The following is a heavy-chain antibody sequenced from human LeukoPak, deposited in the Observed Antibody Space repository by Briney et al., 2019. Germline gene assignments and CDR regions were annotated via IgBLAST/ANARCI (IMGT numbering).Heavy chain of an antibody. Sequence: PGGSLGLSCAASGFTFTNAWMSWVRQAPGKGLEWVGRIKSKTDGGTTDYAAPVKGRFTISRDDSKNTLYLQMNSLKVEDTAVYYCTTVPDYSSSWNAEYFQHWGQGTLVTVSS. V-gene: IGHV3-15*01. CDR3: TTVPDYSSSWNAEYFQH. D-gene: IGHD6-13*01. J-gene: IGHJ1*01. CDR1: GFTFTNAW. CDR2: IKSKTDGGTT.